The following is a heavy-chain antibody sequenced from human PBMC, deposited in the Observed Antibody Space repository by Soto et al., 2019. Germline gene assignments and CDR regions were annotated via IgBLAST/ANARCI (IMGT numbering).Heavy chain of an antibody. D-gene: IGHD2-15*01. V-gene: IGHV4-31*03. CDR2: IYYSGST. CDR1: GGSISSGGYY. J-gene: IGHJ4*02. CDR3: ARERCSGGSCYYFDY. Sequence: QVQLQESGPGLVKPSQTLSLTCTVSGGSISSGGYYWSWIRQHPGKGLEWIGYIYYSGSTYYNPSLNSRVTISVDTSKNQFSLKLSSVTAADTAVYYCARERCSGGSCYYFDYWGQGTLVTVSS.